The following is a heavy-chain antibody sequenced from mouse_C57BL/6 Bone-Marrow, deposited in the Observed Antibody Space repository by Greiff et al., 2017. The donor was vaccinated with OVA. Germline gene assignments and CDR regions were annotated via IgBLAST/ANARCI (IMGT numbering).Heavy chain of an antibody. V-gene: IGHV1-55*01. D-gene: IGHD1-1*01. CDR2: IYPGSGST. CDR3: ARYYGSSLYYFDY. CDR1: GYTFTSYW. Sequence: QVQLQQPGAELVKPGASVKMSCKASGYTFTSYWITWVKQRPGQGLAWIGDIYPGSGSTNYNEKFKSKATLTVDTSSSTAYMQLSSLTSEDSAVYYCARYYGSSLYYFDYWGQGTTLTVSS. J-gene: IGHJ2*01.